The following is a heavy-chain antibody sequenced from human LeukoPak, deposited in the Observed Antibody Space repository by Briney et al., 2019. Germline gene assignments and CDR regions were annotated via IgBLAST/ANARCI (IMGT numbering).Heavy chain of an antibody. J-gene: IGHJ6*02. CDR3: ARDLSYPVRGVILPPTVYYGMDV. V-gene: IGHV1-46*01. CDR2: INPSGGST. CDR1: GYTFTSYY. D-gene: IGHD3-10*01. Sequence: ASEKVSCKASGYTFTSYYMHWVRQAPGQGLEWMGIINPSGGSTSYAQKFQGRVTMTRDTSTSTVYMELSSLRSEDTAVYYCARDLSYPVRGVILPPTVYYGMDVWGQGTTVTVSS.